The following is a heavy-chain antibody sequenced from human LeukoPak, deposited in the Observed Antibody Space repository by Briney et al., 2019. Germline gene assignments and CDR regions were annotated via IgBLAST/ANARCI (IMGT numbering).Heavy chain of an antibody. CDR3: ARDPGSGWPFFDY. Sequence: SETLSLTCTVSGGSISSYYWSWIRQPPGKGLEWIGYIYYSRSTNYNPSLKSRVTISVDTSKNQFSLKLSSVTAADTAVYYCARDPGSGWPFFDYWGQGTLVTVSS. D-gene: IGHD6-19*01. V-gene: IGHV4-59*01. CDR1: GGSISSYY. CDR2: IYYSRST. J-gene: IGHJ4*02.